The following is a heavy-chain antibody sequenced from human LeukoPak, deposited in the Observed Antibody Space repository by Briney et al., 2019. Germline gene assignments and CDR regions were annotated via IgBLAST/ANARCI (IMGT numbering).Heavy chain of an antibody. Sequence: ASVKVSCKASGGTFSSYAISWVRQAPGQGLEWMGWINPNSGGTNYAQKFQGRVTMTRDTSISTAYMELSRLRSDDTAVYYCARDSGYGYFDYWGQGTLVTVSS. V-gene: IGHV1-2*02. CDR2: INPNSGGT. J-gene: IGHJ4*02. CDR3: ARDSGYGYFDY. D-gene: IGHD5-12*01. CDR1: GGTFSSYA.